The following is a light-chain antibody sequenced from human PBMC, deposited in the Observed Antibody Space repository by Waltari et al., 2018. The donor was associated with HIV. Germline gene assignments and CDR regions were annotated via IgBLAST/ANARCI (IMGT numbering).Light chain of an antibody. V-gene: IGLV2-23*02. J-gene: IGLJ2*01. CDR2: EVN. Sequence: QSALTQSASVSGSPGQSITISCTGTSTNIGSYNLVSWYQQHPGKAPKVIIYEVNTRPSGVSKRFSGSKSGSTASLTISGLQAEYEADYDCCSYVGSSNVVFGGGTKLTVL. CDR3: CSYVGSSNVV. CDR1: STNIGSYNL.